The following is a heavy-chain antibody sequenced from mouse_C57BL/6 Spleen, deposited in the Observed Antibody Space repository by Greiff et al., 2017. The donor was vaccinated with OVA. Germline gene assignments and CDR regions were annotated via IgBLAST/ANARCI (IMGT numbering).Heavy chain of an antibody. Sequence: DVHLVESGPGLVKPSPSLSLTCSVTGYSITSGYYWNWIRQFPGNKLEWMGYISYDGSNNYNPSLKNRIPITRDTSTNQSFLKLNSVTTEDTATHYCTRERVTTVSPWYFDVGGTGTTVTVSS. V-gene: IGHV3-6*01. CDR3: TRERVTTVSPWYFDV. J-gene: IGHJ1*03. CDR1: GYSITSGYY. D-gene: IGHD1-1*01. CDR2: ISYDGSN.